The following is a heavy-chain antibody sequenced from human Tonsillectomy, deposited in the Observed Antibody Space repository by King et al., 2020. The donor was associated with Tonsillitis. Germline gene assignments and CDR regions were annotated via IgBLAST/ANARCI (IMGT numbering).Heavy chain of an antibody. V-gene: IGHV3-30-3*01. CDR2: LSHDGSNI. D-gene: IGHD6-13*01. CDR1: GFTFSLSA. Sequence: VQLVESGGGVVQPGRSLRLSCAASGFTFSLSAMHWVRQAPGKGLEWVAVLSHDGSNIYYADSVKGRFTISRDNSKNTLYLEMNSPRGDDTAVYYCARAGYSSTWYVGYCDYWGQGTLVTVSS. J-gene: IGHJ4*02. CDR3: ARAGYSSTWYVGYCDY.